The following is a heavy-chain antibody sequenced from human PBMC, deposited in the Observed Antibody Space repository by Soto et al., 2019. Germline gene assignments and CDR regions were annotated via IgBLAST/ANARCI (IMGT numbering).Heavy chain of an antibody. Sequence: QVQLVQSGAEVKKPGASVKVSCKASGYTFTSYGISWVRQAPGQGLEWMGWISAYNGNTNYAQKLQGRVTMTTDTPTSTASMELRSLSSDDTAVYYCAGDPYSSAPISNWFDPWGQGTLVTVSS. CDR2: ISAYNGNT. CDR3: AGDPYSSAPISNWFDP. J-gene: IGHJ5*02. V-gene: IGHV1-18*01. CDR1: GYTFTSYG. D-gene: IGHD6-25*01.